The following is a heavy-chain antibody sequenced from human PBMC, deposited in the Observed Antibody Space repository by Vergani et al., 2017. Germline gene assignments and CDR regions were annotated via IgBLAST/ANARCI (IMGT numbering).Heavy chain of an antibody. CDR2: IIPIFGTA. CDR1: GGTFSSYA. CDR3: AIDGRDTAMVTSSVFYI. J-gene: IGHJ3*02. D-gene: IGHD5-18*01. V-gene: IGHV1-69*01. Sequence: QVQLVQSGAEVKKPGSSVKVSCKASGGTFSSYAISWVRQAPGQGLEWMGRIIPIFGTANYAQKFQGRVTITAEESTSTAYMELSSLRSEDTALYYCAIDGRDTAMVTSSVFYIWGQGTMVTGSS.